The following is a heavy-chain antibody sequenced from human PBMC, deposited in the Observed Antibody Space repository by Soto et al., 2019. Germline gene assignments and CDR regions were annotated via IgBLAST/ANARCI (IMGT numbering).Heavy chain of an antibody. CDR3: ATVNSAIVVVIHAFDI. J-gene: IGHJ3*02. V-gene: IGHV1-69*13. D-gene: IGHD3-22*01. CDR1: GGTFSSYA. CDR2: IIPIFGTA. Sequence: ASVKVSCKASGGTFSSYAISWVRQAPGQGLEWMGGIIPIFGTANYAQKFQGRVTITADESTSTAYMDLSSLTSEDTAMYYCATVNSAIVVVIHAFDIWGQGTLVTVS.